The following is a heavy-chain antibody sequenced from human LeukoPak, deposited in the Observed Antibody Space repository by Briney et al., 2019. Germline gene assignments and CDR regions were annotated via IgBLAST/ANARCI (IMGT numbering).Heavy chain of an antibody. V-gene: IGHV3-53*01. CDR1: GFTFSGSA. D-gene: IGHD3-22*01. J-gene: IGHJ5*02. Sequence: GGSLRLSCAASGFTFSGSAIHWVRQAPGKGLEWVSVIYSGGTTYYVDSVKGRFTISRDNSKNTLYLQMNSLGTGDTAVYWCARAHSGSWWFDPWGQGTLVTVSS. CDR2: IYSGGTT. CDR3: ARAHSGSWWFDP.